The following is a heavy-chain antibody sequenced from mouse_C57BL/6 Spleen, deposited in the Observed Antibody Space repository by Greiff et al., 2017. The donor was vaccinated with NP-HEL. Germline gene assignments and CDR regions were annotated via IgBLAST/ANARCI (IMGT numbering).Heavy chain of an antibody. J-gene: IGHJ3*01. V-gene: IGHV1-64*01. CDR2: IHPNSGST. CDR3: AREYEYDVRWFAY. Sequence: QVQLQQPGAELVKPGASVKLSCKASGYTFTSYWMHWVKQRPGQGLEWIGMIHPNSGSTNYNEKFKSKATLTVDKSSSTAYMQLSSLTSEDSAVYYGAREYEYDVRWFAYWGQGTLVTVSA. CDR1: GYTFTSYW. D-gene: IGHD2-4*01.